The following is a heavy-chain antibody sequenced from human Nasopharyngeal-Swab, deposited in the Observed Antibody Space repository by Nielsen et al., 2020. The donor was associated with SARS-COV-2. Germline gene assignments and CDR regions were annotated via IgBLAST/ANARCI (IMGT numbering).Heavy chain of an antibody. Sequence: WIRQPPGKALEWIGYIYYSGSTNYNPSLKSRVTISVDTSKNQFSLKLSSVTAADTAVYYCARVWGATCLNWGQGTLVTVSS. J-gene: IGHJ4*02. D-gene: IGHD1-26*01. CDR2: IYYSGST. CDR3: ARVWGATCLN. V-gene: IGHV4-59*01.